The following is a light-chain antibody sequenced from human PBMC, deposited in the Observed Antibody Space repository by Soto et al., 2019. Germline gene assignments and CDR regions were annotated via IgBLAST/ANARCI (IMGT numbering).Light chain of an antibody. Sequence: QSALAQPASVSGSPGQSITISCIGTSSDIGPYNYVSWYQQHPDKAPKLILYEVTNRPPGASDRFSGSKSGNAAFLTISGLQAEDEADYYCSSYSSSATPYVFGTGTKVTVL. CDR2: EVT. J-gene: IGLJ1*01. V-gene: IGLV2-14*01. CDR3: SSYSSSATPYV. CDR1: SSDIGPYNY.